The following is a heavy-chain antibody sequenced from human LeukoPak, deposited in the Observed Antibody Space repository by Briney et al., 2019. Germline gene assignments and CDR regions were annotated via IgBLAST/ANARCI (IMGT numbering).Heavy chain of an antibody. J-gene: IGHJ4*02. Sequence: SETLSLTCTVSGGSITSSTYYWGWIRQPPGKGLEWIGSFYYSGSTYYNASLKSRVTISVDTSKNHFSLKLSSVTAADTAVYYCARPRGSGSGHYFDYWGQGILVTASS. CDR2: FYYSGST. V-gene: IGHV4-39*02. CDR1: GGSITSSTYY. CDR3: ARPRGSGSGHYFDY. D-gene: IGHD3-10*01.